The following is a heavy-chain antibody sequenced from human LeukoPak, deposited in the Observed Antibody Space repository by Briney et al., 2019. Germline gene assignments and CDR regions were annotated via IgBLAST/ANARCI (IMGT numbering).Heavy chain of an antibody. J-gene: IGHJ5*02. CDR3: ARDNIVVVTSMHSFDP. CDR1: GSTFTDHY. CDR2: INPNTGGT. V-gene: IGHV1-2*02. Sequence: ASVKVSCKASGSTFTDHYMHWVRQAPGQGLEWMGWINPNTGGTNYAQKFQGRVTMTRDTSTSTAYMELSRLSSDDTAVYYCARDNIVVVTSMHSFDPWGQGTLVTVSS. D-gene: IGHD2-21*02.